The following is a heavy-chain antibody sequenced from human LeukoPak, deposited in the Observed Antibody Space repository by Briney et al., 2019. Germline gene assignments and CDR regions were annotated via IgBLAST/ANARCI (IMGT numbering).Heavy chain of an antibody. CDR2: IKSRADGGTP. V-gene: IGHV3-15*01. J-gene: IGHJ4*02. CDR1: GFSFSNAW. CDR3: TTEFGDNSGRYYCDY. D-gene: IGHD3-10*01. Sequence: GGSLRLSCAASGFSFSNAWMSWVRQAPGEGLEWVGRIKSRADGGTPDYAAPVKGSFTISRDDSKNTLFLQMNSLKTEDTALYYCTTEFGDNSGRYYCDYWGQGTLVTVSS.